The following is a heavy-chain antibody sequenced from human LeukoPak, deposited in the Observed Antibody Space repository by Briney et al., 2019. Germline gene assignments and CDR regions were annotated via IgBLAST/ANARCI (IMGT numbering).Heavy chain of an antibody. Sequence: ASVKVSCKASGGTFSSYAISWVRQAPGQGLEWMGWISAYNGNTNYAQKLQGRVTMTTDTSTSTAYMELRSLRSDDTAVYYCARVSSSWYSGYFDYWGQGTLVTVSS. V-gene: IGHV1-18*01. CDR1: GGTFSSYA. D-gene: IGHD6-13*01. J-gene: IGHJ4*02. CDR2: ISAYNGNT. CDR3: ARVSSSWYSGYFDY.